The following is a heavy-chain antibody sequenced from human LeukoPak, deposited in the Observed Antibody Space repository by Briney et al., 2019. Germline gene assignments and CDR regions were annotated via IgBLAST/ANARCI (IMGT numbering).Heavy chain of an antibody. D-gene: IGHD6-13*01. CDR2: INPNSGGT. Sequence: GASVKVSCKASGYTFSGYYMHWVRQAPGQGLEWMGWINPNSGGTNYAQKFQGRVTMTRDTSISTAYMELSRLRSDDTAVYYCARDLGAAAGIRFDYWGQGTLVTVSS. V-gene: IGHV1-2*02. CDR1: GYTFSGYY. CDR3: ARDLGAAAGIRFDY. J-gene: IGHJ4*02.